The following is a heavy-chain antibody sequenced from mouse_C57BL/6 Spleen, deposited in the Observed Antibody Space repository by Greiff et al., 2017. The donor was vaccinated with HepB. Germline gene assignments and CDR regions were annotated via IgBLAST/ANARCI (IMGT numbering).Heavy chain of an antibody. CDR1: GYTFTDYN. D-gene: IGHD1-1*01. J-gene: IGHJ3*01. V-gene: IGHV1-22*01. CDR3: VPYYGSSWGAY. CDR2: INPNNGGT. Sequence: EVQLQQSGPELVKPGASVKMSCKASGYTFTDYNMHWVKQSHGKSLEWIGYINPNNGGTSYNQKFKGKATLTVNKSSSTAYMELHSLTSEDSAVYYCVPYYGSSWGAYWGQGTLVTVSA.